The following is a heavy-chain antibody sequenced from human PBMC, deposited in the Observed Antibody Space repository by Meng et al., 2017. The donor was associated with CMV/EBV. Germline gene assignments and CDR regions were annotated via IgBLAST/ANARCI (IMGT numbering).Heavy chain of an antibody. CDR1: GFTFSSYW. V-gene: IGHV3-7*01. J-gene: IGHJ4*02. D-gene: IGHD6-19*01. Sequence: GESLKISYAASGFTFSSYWMSWVRQAPGKGLEWVANIKQDGSEKYYVDSVKGRFTISRDNAKNSLYLQMNSLRAEDTAVYYCARDIRGQWLVRGDYFDYWGQGTLVTVSS. CDR3: ARDIRGQWLVRGDYFDY. CDR2: IKQDGSEK.